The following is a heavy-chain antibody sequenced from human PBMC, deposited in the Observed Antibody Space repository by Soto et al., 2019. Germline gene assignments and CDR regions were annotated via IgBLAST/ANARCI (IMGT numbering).Heavy chain of an antibody. D-gene: IGHD6-6*01. CDR3: ARLLAEYSASVGP. CDR2: IHPGDSDT. CDR1: GYSFAIYW. V-gene: IGHV5-51*01. Sequence: PGESLKISCKGSGYSFAIYWIGWVRQMPGKGLEWMGIIHPGDSDTRYSPSFRGHVTISADKSTSRAYLQWSSLEASDSAIYYCARLLAEYSASVGPWGQGTLVTVSS. J-gene: IGHJ5*02.